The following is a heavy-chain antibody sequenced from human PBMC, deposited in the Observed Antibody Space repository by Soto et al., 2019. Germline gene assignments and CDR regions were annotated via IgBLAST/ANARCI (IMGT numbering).Heavy chain of an antibody. Sequence: QLQLQESGPGLVKPSETLSLTCTVSGGSISSSSYYWGWIRQPPGKGLEWIGSIYYSGRTYYNPSLKSRVTISVDTSKNQFSLKLSSVTAADTAVYYCARLPDTAMATGYFDYWGQGTLVTVSS. D-gene: IGHD5-18*01. V-gene: IGHV4-39*01. J-gene: IGHJ4*02. CDR1: GGSISSSSYY. CDR2: IYYSGRT. CDR3: ARLPDTAMATGYFDY.